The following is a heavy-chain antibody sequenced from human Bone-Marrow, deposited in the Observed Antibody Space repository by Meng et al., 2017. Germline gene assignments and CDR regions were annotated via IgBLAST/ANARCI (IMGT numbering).Heavy chain of an antibody. Sequence: GESLKTSRAASGFTFSNAWMCWVRQAPGKGLEWVCRIKSKTDGGTTDYTAPVKGRFTISRDGSKNTLSLQMNSLKTEDTAVYYCTTDGVLLWFGALIPYYGMDVWGQGTTVTVSS. J-gene: IGHJ6*02. V-gene: IGHV3-15*01. D-gene: IGHD3-10*01. CDR3: TTDGVLLWFGALIPYYGMDV. CDR1: GFTFSNAW. CDR2: IKSKTDGGTT.